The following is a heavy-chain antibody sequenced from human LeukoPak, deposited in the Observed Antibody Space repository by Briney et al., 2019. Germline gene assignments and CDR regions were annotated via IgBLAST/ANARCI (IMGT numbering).Heavy chain of an antibody. CDR1: GFTFDDYA. CDR3: ARIPYYDFWSGSVLDP. V-gene: IGHV3-9*01. Sequence: PGRSLRLSCAASGFTFDDYAMHWVRQAPGKGLEWVSGISWNSGNIGYADSVKGRFTISRDNAKNSLYLQMNSLRAEDTAVYYCARIPYYDFWSGSVLDPWGQGTLVTVSS. D-gene: IGHD3-3*01. CDR2: ISWNSGNI. J-gene: IGHJ5*02.